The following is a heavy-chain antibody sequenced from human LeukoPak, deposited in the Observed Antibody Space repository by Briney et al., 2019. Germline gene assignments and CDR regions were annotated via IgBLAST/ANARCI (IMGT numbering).Heavy chain of an antibody. CDR3: ARDYRDYVWGSYRLTYYYYYYMDV. CDR1: GGSISSSSYY. J-gene: IGHJ6*03. D-gene: IGHD3-16*02. Sequence: SETLSLTCTVSGGSISSSSYYWGWIRQPPGKGLEWIGSIYYSGSTYYNPSLKGRVTISVDTSKNQFSLKLSSVTAADTAVYYCARDYRDYVWGSYRLTYYYYYYMDVWGKGTTVTVS. V-gene: IGHV4-39*07. CDR2: IYYSGST.